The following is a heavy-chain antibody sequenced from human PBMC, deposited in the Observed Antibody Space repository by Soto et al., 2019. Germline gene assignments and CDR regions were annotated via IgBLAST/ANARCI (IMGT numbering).Heavy chain of an antibody. CDR2: INHSGST. V-gene: IGHV4-34*01. Sequence: QVQLQQWGAGLLKPSETLSLTCAVYGGSFSGYYWSWIRQPPGKGLEWIGEINHSGSTNYNPSLKSRVTISVDTSKNQFSLELSSVTAADTAVYYCARGPSLTGIVGATPFDYWGQGTLVTVSS. D-gene: IGHD1-26*01. J-gene: IGHJ4*02. CDR3: ARGPSLTGIVGATPFDY. CDR1: GGSFSGYY.